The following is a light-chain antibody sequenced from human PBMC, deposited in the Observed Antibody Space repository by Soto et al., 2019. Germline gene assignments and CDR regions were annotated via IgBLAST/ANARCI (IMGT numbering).Light chain of an antibody. J-gene: IGLJ3*02. CDR3: LLYYGGSWV. V-gene: IGLV7-43*01. Sequence: QTVVTQEPSLTVSPGETVTLTCASSTGAVTTGYYPSWFQHKPGHAPRALIYNTNDKHSWTPARLSGSLLGDKAALTLSGVQPEDEAEYYCLLYYGGSWVFGGGTKLTVL. CDR2: NTN. CDR1: TGAVTTGYY.